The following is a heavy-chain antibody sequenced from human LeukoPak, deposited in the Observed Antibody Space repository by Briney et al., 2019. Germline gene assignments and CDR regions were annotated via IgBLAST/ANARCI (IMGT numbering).Heavy chain of an antibody. Sequence: PGGSLRLSCAASGFTFSNAWMSWVRQAPGKGLEWVGRIKIKTDGGTIDYAAPVKGRFTISRDDSKNTLYLQMNSLKTEDTAVYCCTMSGYYYRYWGQGTLVTVSS. J-gene: IGHJ4*02. CDR1: GFTFSNAW. CDR2: IKIKTDGGTI. D-gene: IGHD3-22*01. V-gene: IGHV3-15*01. CDR3: TMSGYYYRY.